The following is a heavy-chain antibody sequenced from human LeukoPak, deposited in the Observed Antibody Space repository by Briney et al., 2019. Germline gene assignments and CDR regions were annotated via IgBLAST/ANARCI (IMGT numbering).Heavy chain of an antibody. Sequence: ASVKVSCKASGYTFTSYGISWVRQAPGQGLEWMGWISAYNGNTNYAQKLQGRVTMTTDTSTSTAYMELSSLRSEDTAVYYCATGHRDYDFWSGYYGFDYWGQGTLVTVSS. CDR2: ISAYNGNT. CDR3: ATGHRDYDFWSGYYGFDY. D-gene: IGHD3-3*01. V-gene: IGHV1-18*01. J-gene: IGHJ4*02. CDR1: GYTFTSYG.